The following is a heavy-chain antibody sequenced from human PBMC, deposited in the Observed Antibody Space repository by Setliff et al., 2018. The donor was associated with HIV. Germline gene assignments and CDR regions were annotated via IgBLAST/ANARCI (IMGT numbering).Heavy chain of an antibody. Sequence: GGSLRLSCAASGLPFSDAWMSWVRQAPGKGLDWVGRIISKAGGGTTDYAAPVQGRFSISRDDSKNTLYLQMDSLKTEDTAVYYCTRHSTDPWSLLDYWGQGTLVTVSS. CDR2: IISKAGGGTT. D-gene: IGHD4-4*01. V-gene: IGHV3-15*01. CDR1: GLPFSDAW. J-gene: IGHJ4*02. CDR3: TRHSTDPWSLLDY.